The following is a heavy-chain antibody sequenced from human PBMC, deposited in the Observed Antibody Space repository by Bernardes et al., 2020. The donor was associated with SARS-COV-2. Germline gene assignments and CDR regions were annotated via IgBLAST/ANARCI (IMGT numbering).Heavy chain of an antibody. V-gene: IGHV3-21*01. CDR3: ARSCRAEVGATLYYYGMDV. D-gene: IGHD1-26*01. CDR2: ISSSSAYI. Sequence: GSLRLSCAASGFNFSIYSMNWVRQTPGKGLEWVSSISSSSAYIYYGDSVKGRFTISRDNARNSLYLQMNSLRAEDTAVYYCARSCRAEVGATLYYYGMDVWGQGTTVTVSS. CDR1: GFNFSIYS. J-gene: IGHJ6*02.